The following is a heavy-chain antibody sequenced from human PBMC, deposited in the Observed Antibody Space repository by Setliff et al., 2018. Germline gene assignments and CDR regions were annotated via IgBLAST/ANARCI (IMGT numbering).Heavy chain of an antibody. Sequence: PSETLSLTCTVSGASISSSRDYWGWVRQPPGKGLEWVGRVKSRTDGGTTDYAAPVKGRFTISRDDSKNTIYLQIDSLKTDDTAVYYCAWTNYNWFFSWGQGTLVTVSS. J-gene: IGHJ5*01. V-gene: IGHV3-15*01. CDR1: GASISSSRDY. D-gene: IGHD2-8*01. CDR2: VKSRTDGGTT. CDR3: AWTNYNWFFS.